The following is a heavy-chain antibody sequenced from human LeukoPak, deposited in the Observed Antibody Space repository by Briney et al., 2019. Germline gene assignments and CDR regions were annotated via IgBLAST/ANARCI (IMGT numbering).Heavy chain of an antibody. V-gene: IGHV3-23*01. CDR2: ISGSGGNT. J-gene: IGHJ4*02. Sequence: GGSLRLSCAASGXTFNTYTINWVRQAPGKGLEWVSIISGSGGNTYNADSVKGRFSISRDNSKNTLYLQMNSLRAEDTAVYYCAKGHSDYGTGFDLWGRGTLVTVSS. D-gene: IGHD4-17*01. CDR1: GXTFNTYT. CDR3: AKGHSDYGTGFDL.